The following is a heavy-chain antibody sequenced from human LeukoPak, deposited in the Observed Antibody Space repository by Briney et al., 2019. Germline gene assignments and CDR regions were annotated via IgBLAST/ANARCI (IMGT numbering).Heavy chain of an antibody. CDR2: INVGGSST. D-gene: IGHD3-10*01. CDR3: ATSYYYNAGGPFYFDF. Sequence: GGSLRLSCAASGLTFSGYWMHWVRQAPGEGLVWVSGINVGGSSTYYADSVKGRFTISRDNSRNTLHLQMNSLRAEDTALYYCATSYYYNAGGPFYFDFWGQGALVTVSS. V-gene: IGHV3-23*01. CDR1: GLTFSGYW. J-gene: IGHJ4*02.